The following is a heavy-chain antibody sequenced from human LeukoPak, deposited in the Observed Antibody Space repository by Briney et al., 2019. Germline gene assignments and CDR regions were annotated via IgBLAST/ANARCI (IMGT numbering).Heavy chain of an antibody. CDR2: IYYSGST. CDR1: GGSMINYF. Sequence: PSETLSLTCTVSGGSMINYFWFWIRQPPGKGLEWIGFIYYSGSTSYNPSLMSRVTISVDTSKGQFSLSLASVTAADTAVYYCARYDSSWYALDYWGQGTLVTVSS. V-gene: IGHV4-59*08. D-gene: IGHD6-13*01. J-gene: IGHJ4*02. CDR3: ARYDSSWYALDY.